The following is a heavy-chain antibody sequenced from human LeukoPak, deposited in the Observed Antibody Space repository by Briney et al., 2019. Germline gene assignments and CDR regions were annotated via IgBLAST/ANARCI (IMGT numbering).Heavy chain of an antibody. CDR1: GVSISSSEW. CDR3: GKTDIYFNPIDY. J-gene: IGHJ4*02. CDR2: IHRDGRT. D-gene: IGHD3-9*01. Sequence: SGTLSLTCAVSGVSISSSEWWIWVRQPPGQVLEWIGEIHRDGRTRYNPSLKSRVTMSIDYSKNQFSLKVSSVTAADTAIYYCGKTDIYFNPIDYWGPGSLVTVSS. V-gene: IGHV4-4*02.